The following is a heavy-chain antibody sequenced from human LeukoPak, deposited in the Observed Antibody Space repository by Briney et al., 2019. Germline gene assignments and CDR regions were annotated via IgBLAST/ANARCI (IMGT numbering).Heavy chain of an antibody. CDR1: GGTFSSYA. Sequence: RASVKVSCKASGGTFSSYAISWVRQAPGQGLEWMGRIIPILGIANYAQKFQGRVTITADKSTSTAYMELSSLRSEDTAVYYCARALSPYVYWFDPWGQGTLVTVSS. J-gene: IGHJ5*02. CDR2: IIPILGIA. V-gene: IGHV1-69*04. D-gene: IGHD3-16*01. CDR3: ARALSPYVYWFDP.